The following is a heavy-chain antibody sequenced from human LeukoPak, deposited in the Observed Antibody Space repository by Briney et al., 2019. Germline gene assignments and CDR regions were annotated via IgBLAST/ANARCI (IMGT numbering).Heavy chain of an antibody. Sequence: GGSLRLSCAASGFNFNIFDLHWVRQAPGKGLEWVAAITFDGSTKKYADSVKGRFTISRDSSKNTLYLQMSSLRADDTAMYYCAKELDKWAPFDHWGQGTTVIVSS. CDR2: ITFDGSTK. D-gene: IGHD1-26*01. CDR1: GFNFNIFD. J-gene: IGHJ4*02. CDR3: AKELDKWAPFDH. V-gene: IGHV3-30*18.